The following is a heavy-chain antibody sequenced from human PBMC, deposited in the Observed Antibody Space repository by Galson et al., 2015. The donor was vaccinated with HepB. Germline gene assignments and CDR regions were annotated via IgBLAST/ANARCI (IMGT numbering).Heavy chain of an antibody. V-gene: IGHV4-59*01. CDR3: ARGGPRGHRLRGLGWFDP. D-gene: IGHD3-16*01. CDR1: GSSIDNYY. CDR2: IYSNETT. Sequence: ETLSLTCTVSGSSIDNYYWTWIRQSPGNGLEWIGCIYSNETTNYHPSLENRVTISVDASKNQFSLILGSVTAADTAVYYCARGGPRGHRLRGLGWFDPWGQGTQVTVSS. J-gene: IGHJ5*02.